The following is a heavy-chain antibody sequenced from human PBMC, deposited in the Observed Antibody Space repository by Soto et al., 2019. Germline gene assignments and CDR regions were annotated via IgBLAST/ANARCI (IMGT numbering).Heavy chain of an antibody. CDR3: AKRSSDGSYYFDF. Sequence: EVQLLESGGDLVQPGGSLRRSCAASGFTFINYAINWVRQAPGKGLEWVLGISSGNGGTTSYADSGKGRFTVSRDNSRNTVYLQISNLQHEATALYYCAKRSSDGSYYFDFWGQGTLVTVSS. J-gene: IGHJ4*02. V-gene: IGHV3-23*01. D-gene: IGHD6-25*01. CDR2: ISSGNGGTT. CDR1: GFTFINYA.